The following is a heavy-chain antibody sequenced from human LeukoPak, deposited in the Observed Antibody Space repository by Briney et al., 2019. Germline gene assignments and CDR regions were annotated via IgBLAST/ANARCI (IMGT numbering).Heavy chain of an antibody. CDR2: INHSGST. CDR1: GGSFSGYY. CDR3: ARRGGSSWSYFYFDY. J-gene: IGHJ4*02. V-gene: IGHV4-34*01. Sequence: PSETLSLTCAVYGGSFSGYYWSWIRQPPGKGLEWIGEINHSGSTNYNPSLKSRVTISVDTSKNQFSLKLSSMTAADTAVYYCARRGGSSWSYFYFDYWGQGTLVTVSS. D-gene: IGHD6-13*01.